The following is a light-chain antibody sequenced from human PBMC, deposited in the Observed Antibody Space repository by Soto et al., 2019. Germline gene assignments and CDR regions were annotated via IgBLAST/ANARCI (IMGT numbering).Light chain of an antibody. Sequence: QSALTQPASVSGSPGQSITISCTGTNSDLGAYDYVSWYQQHPGKAPRLLIYEVFNRPSGVSDRFSGSKSANTASLTISGLQAADEADYYCSSYTASSARVFGPGTKVTVL. CDR3: SSYTASSARV. J-gene: IGLJ1*01. CDR1: NSDLGAYDY. V-gene: IGLV2-14*01. CDR2: EVF.